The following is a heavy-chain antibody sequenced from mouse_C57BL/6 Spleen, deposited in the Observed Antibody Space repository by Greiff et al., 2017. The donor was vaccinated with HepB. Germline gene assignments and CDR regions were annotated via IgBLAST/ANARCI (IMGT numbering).Heavy chain of an antibody. Sequence: VQRVESGAELARPGASVKLSCKASGYTFTSYGISWVKQRTGQGLEWIGEIYPRSGNTYYNEKFKGKATLTADKSSSTAYMELRSLTSEDSAVYFCARGLYYDYPFDYWGQGTTLTVSS. V-gene: IGHV1-81*01. J-gene: IGHJ2*01. CDR1: GYTFTSYG. CDR3: ARGLYYDYPFDY. D-gene: IGHD2-4*01. CDR2: IYPRSGNT.